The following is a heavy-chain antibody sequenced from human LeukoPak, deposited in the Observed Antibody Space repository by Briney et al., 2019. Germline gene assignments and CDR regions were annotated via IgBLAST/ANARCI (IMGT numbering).Heavy chain of an antibody. CDR2: ISGDGVST. Sequence: GGSLRLSCAASGFTFSSFAMSWVRQAPGKGLEWVSAISGDGVSTFYADSVKGRFTISRDNSKNTLYLQMNSLRAEDTAVYYCAKGRSGSYYLYFDCRGQGTLVTVSS. J-gene: IGHJ4*02. CDR1: GFTFSSFA. V-gene: IGHV3-23*01. D-gene: IGHD3-10*01. CDR3: AKGRSGSYYLYFDC.